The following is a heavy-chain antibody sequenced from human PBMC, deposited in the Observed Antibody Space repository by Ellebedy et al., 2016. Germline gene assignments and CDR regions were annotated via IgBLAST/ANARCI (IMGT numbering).Heavy chain of an antibody. CDR1: GGSISSSSYY. CDR3: ATGLDRAKTGY. V-gene: IGHV4-39*01. D-gene: IGHD3-22*01. Sequence: SETLSLXCTVSGGSISSSSYYWGWIRQPPGKGLEWIGSIYYSGSTYYNPSLKSRVTISVDTSKNQFSLKLSSVTAADTAVYFCATGLDRAKTGYWGQGTLVTVPS. J-gene: IGHJ4*02. CDR2: IYYSGST.